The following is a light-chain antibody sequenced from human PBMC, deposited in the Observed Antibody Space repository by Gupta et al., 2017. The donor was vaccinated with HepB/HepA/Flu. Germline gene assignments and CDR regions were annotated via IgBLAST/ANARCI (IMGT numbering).Light chain of an antibody. J-gene: IGLJ1*01. V-gene: IGLV2-14*03. CDR3: SSYTSSSTPV. Sequence: QSALTQPAPVSGSPGQSITISCTGTSSDVGGYNYVSWYQQHPGKAHKLMIYDVSNRPSGVSNRFSGSKSGNTASLTISGLQAEDEADYYCSSYTSSSTPVFGTGTKVTVL. CDR1: SSDVGGYNY. CDR2: DVS.